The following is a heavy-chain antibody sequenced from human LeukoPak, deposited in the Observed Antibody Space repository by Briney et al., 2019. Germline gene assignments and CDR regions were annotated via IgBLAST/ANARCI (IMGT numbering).Heavy chain of an antibody. CDR3: ARSYYYGSRSYNRPDAFDI. D-gene: IGHD3-10*01. J-gene: IGHJ3*02. Sequence: VTCKASRGTHISYPISGVRQAPGRELDWMGGIISILCTANYAQKFQCRGTITTDEFTSTAYMELSSLRAEDTAVYYCARSYYYGSRSYNRPDAFDIWGQGTMVTVSS. CDR2: IISILCTA. V-gene: IGHV1-69*05. CDR1: RGTHISYP.